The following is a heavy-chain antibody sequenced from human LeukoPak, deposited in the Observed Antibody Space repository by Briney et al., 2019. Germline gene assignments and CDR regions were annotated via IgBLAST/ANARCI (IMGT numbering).Heavy chain of an antibody. CDR3: ASFRFVVLIT. J-gene: IGHJ5*02. Sequence: GGSLRLSCAASGFTFSSYGMHWVRQAPGKGLEWVAFIRHDGSNKYYADSVKGRFTISRDNSKNTLYLQMNSLRAEDTAVYYCASFRFVVLITWGQGTLVTVSS. V-gene: IGHV3-30*02. CDR2: IRHDGSNK. CDR1: GFTFSSYG. D-gene: IGHD2-8*01.